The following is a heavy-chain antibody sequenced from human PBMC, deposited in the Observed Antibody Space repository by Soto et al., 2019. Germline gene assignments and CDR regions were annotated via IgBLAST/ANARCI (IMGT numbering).Heavy chain of an antibody. Sequence: QVELIQSGGGEVQPGRSLRLSCEASGFIFTNYGMHWVRQAPGKGLEWVAVVSYDGSKEYYADSVKGRFTISRDNSKNMVYLQMSSLRVEDTAIYYCARGSRRGSGSPRPGPIDLFDLWGQGTMVTVSS. CDR1: GFIFTNYG. V-gene: IGHV3-30*03. D-gene: IGHD3-10*01. CDR2: VSYDGSKE. J-gene: IGHJ3*01. CDR3: ARGSRRGSGSPRPGPIDLFDL.